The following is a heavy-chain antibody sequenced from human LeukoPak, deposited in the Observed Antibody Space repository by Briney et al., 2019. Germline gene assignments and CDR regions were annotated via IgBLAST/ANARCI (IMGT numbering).Heavy chain of an antibody. Sequence: SETLSLTCAVYGGSFSGYYWSWIRQPPGKGLEWIGEINHSGSTNYNPSLKSRVTISVDTSKNQFSLKLSSVTAADTAVYYCARGRIAAAGTWDWFDPWGQGTLVTVSS. CDR2: INHSGST. CDR3: ARGRIAAAGTWDWFDP. D-gene: IGHD6-13*01. J-gene: IGHJ5*02. CDR1: GGSFSGYY. V-gene: IGHV4-34*01.